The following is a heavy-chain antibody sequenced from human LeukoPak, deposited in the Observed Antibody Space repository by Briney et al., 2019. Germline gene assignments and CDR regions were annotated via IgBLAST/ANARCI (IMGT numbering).Heavy chain of an antibody. Sequence: SETLSLTCAVYGGSFSGYYWSWIRQPPGKGLEWTGEINHSGSTNYNPSLKSRVTISVDTSKNQFSLKLSSVTAADTAVYYCARGDTHSYGFDPWGQGTLVTSAS. CDR2: INHSGST. CDR1: GGSFSGYY. V-gene: IGHV4-34*01. D-gene: IGHD5-18*01. J-gene: IGHJ5*02. CDR3: ARGDTHSYGFDP.